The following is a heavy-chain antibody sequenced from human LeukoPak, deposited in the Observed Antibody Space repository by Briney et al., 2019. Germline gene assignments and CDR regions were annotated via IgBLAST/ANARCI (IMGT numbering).Heavy chain of an antibody. CDR3: ARDVGATPGYFDY. D-gene: IGHD1-26*01. CDR1: GGSISSYY. V-gene: IGHV4-59*01. CDR2: IYYSGSTYYSGST. Sequence: PSETLSLTCTVSGGSISSYYWTWIRQPPGKGLDWIGHIYYSGSTYYSGSTNYNPSLKSRVTISVDTSKNQFSLKLSSVTAADTAVYYCARDVGATPGYFDYWGQGTLVTVSS. J-gene: IGHJ4*02.